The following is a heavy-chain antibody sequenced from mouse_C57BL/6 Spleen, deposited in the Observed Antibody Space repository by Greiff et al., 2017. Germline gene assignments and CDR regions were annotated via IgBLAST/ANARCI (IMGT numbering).Heavy chain of an antibody. V-gene: IGHV1-64*01. CDR1: GYTFTSYW. D-gene: IGHD2-3*01. Sequence: QVQLQQPGAELVKPGASVKLSCKASGYTFTSYWMHWVKQRPGQGLEWIGMIHPNSGSTNYNEKFKSKATLTVNKHSSTAYMQLSRLTSEDSAVYYCAREEDGYYGGDYWGQGTTLTVSS. CDR2: IHPNSGST. J-gene: IGHJ2*01. CDR3: AREEDGYYGGDY.